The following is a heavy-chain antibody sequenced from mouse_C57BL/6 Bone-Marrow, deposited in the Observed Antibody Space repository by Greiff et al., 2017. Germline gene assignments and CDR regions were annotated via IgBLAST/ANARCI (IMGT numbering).Heavy chain of an antibody. D-gene: IGHD1-1*02. CDR1: GYAFPNYL. V-gene: IGHV1-54*01. J-gene: IGHJ3*01. CDR3: ARRWAY. CDR2: INPGSGGT. Sequence: VQLQQSGAELVRPGTSVKVSCKASGYAFPNYLIEWVKQRPGQGLEWIGVINPGSGGTNHNEKFKGKATLTADKSSSTAYLQLSSLPSEASAVYFSARRWAYWGQGTLVTVSA.